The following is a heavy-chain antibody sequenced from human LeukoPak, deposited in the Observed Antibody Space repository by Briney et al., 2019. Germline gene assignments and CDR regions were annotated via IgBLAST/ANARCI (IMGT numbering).Heavy chain of an antibody. CDR2: FDPEDGET. Sequence: ASVTLCFTCSAYTLTELSMHWVRQAPGKGLEWMGGFDPEDGETIYAQKFQGRVTMTEDTSTDTAYMELSSLRSEDTAVYYCATADGGSNYDDFDYWGQGTMVALSS. J-gene: IGHJ4*02. D-gene: IGHD1-26*01. V-gene: IGHV1-24*01. CDR3: ATADGGSNYDDFDY. CDR1: AYTLTELS.